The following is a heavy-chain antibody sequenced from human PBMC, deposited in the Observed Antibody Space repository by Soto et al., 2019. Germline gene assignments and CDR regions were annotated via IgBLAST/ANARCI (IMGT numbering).Heavy chain of an antibody. D-gene: IGHD2-8*01. V-gene: IGHV1-18*01. CDR1: GYTFTSYG. Sequence: GASVKVSCKASGYTFTSYGISWVRQAPGQGLEWMGWISAYNGNTNYAQKLQGRVTMTTDTSTSTAYMELRSLRSDDTAVYYCARTHNLYCTNGVCYTGNWFDPWGQGTLVTVSS. CDR2: ISAYNGNT. J-gene: IGHJ5*02. CDR3: ARTHNLYCTNGVCYTGNWFDP.